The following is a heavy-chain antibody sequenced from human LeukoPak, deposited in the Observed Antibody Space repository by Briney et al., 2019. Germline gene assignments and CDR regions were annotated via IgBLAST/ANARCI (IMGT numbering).Heavy chain of an antibody. V-gene: IGHV1-18*01. J-gene: IGHJ6*02. D-gene: IGHD4-23*01. CDR1: GYTFTSYG. CDR3: ARDTYGGNEYYYYYGMDV. Sequence: GASVKVSCKASGYTFTSYGISWVRQAPGQGLEWMEWISAYNGNTNYAQKLQGRVTMTTDTSTSTAYMELRSLRSDDTAVYYCARDTYGGNEYYYYYGMDVWGQGTTVTVSS. CDR2: ISAYNGNT.